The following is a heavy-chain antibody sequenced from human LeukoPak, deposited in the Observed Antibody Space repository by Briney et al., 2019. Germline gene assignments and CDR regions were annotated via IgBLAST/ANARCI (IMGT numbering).Heavy chain of an antibody. D-gene: IGHD6-19*01. Sequence: ASVKVSCKASGYTFTSYDINWVRQATGQGLEWMGWMNPNSGNTGYAQKFQGRVTMTRNTSISTAYMELSSLRSEDTAVYYCARGIPPIAVAGTGGDWFDPWGQGTLVTVSS. J-gene: IGHJ5*02. CDR2: MNPNSGNT. CDR3: ARGIPPIAVAGTGGDWFDP. V-gene: IGHV1-8*01. CDR1: GYTFTSYD.